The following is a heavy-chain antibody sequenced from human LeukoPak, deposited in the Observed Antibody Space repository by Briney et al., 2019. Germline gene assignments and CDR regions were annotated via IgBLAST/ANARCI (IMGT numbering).Heavy chain of an antibody. V-gene: IGHV1-24*01. CDR2: FDPEDGET. J-gene: IGHJ3*02. CDR3: ATDLATLGATDAFDI. CDR1: GYTLTELS. D-gene: IGHD1-26*01. Sequence: ASVKVSCKVSGYTLTELSMHWVRQAPGKGLEWMGGFDPEDGETIYAQKFQGRVTMTEDTSTDTAYMELSSLRSEDTAVYYCATDLATLGATDAFDIWGQGTMVTVSS.